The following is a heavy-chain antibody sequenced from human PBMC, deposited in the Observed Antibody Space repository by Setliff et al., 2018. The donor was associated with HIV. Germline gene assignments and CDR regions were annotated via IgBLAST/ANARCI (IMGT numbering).Heavy chain of an antibody. Sequence: SVKVSCKTSGYTFSSYSLTWLRQAPGQGLEWMGGIIPIFGTANYAQKFQGRVTITADESTSTAYMELSSLRSDDTAVYYCARGGVCTSTSCGGNYYYGMDVWGQGTTVTVS. CDR1: GYTFSSYS. D-gene: IGHD2-2*01. CDR3: ARGGVCTSTSCGGNYYYGMDV. J-gene: IGHJ6*02. CDR2: IIPIFGTA. V-gene: IGHV1-69*13.